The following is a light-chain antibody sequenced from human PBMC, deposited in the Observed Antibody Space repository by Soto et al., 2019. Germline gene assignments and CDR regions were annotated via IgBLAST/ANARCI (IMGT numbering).Light chain of an antibody. Sequence: DIVMTQSPDSLAVSLGERATINCKSSQSVLYSSNNKNYLAWYQQKPGQPPKLLIYWASTRESGVPDRFSGSGSETDFTLTISSLQAEDVAVYYCQQYCSTPRTCGQGTKVEIK. CDR3: QQYCSTPRT. J-gene: IGKJ1*01. V-gene: IGKV4-1*01. CDR2: WAS. CDR1: QSVLYSSNNKNY.